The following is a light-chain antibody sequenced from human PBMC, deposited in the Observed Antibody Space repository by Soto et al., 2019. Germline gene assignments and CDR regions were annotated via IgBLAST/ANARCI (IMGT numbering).Light chain of an antibody. J-gene: IGLJ2*01. CDR3: TSYTTSNTFGI. Sequence: QSALTQPPSVSGSPGQSVTISCTGTSSDVGSHNRVSWYQQPPGTAPKLIIHDVNNRPSGVPDRFSGSKSGNTASLTISGLQAEDEADYYCTSYTTSNTFGIFGGGTKVTVL. V-gene: IGLV2-18*02. CDR1: SSDVGSHNR. CDR2: DVN.